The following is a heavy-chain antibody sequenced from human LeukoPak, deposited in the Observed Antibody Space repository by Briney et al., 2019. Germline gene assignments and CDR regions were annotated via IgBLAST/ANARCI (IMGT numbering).Heavy chain of an antibody. CDR1: GFTFSSYA. CDR2: IRYDGSNK. CDR3: AKESESYDSSGSTFDF. J-gene: IGHJ4*02. V-gene: IGHV3-30*02. D-gene: IGHD3-22*01. Sequence: GGSLRLSCVASGFTFSSYAMHWVRQAPGKGLEWLAFIRYDGSNKYYADSVKGRFTISRVHSKNTLYLQMNSLRAEDTAVYYCAKESESYDSSGSTFDFWGQGTLVTVSS.